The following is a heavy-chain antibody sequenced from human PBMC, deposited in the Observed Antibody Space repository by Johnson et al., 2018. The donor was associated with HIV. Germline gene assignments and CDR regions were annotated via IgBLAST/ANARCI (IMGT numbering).Heavy chain of an antibody. J-gene: IGHJ3*02. CDR2: ISGSGVST. CDR1: GFTFSDYY. Sequence: QVQLVESGGGLVKPGGSLRLSCAASGFTFSDYYMSWIRQAPGKGLEWVSTISGSGVSTYYADSVKGRFTISRDNSKNTLYLQMNSLRAEDTAVYYCASGQNAFDIWGQGTMVTVSS. CDR3: ASGQNAFDI. V-gene: IGHV3-11*04.